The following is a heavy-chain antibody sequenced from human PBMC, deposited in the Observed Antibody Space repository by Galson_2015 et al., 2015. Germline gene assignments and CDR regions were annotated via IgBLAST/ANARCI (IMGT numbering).Heavy chain of an antibody. D-gene: IGHD3-3*01. J-gene: IGHJ6*04. Sequence: SCAASGFTFRDYSMNWVRQAPGKGLEWISYISNGGSTIYYADSVKGRFTISRDNAKNSLYLQINSLRDEGTAVYYCARDGPGVLRFLDVWGKGTTVTVSS. CDR2: ISNGGSTI. CDR1: GFTFRDYS. CDR3: ARDGPGVLRFLDV. V-gene: IGHV3-48*02.